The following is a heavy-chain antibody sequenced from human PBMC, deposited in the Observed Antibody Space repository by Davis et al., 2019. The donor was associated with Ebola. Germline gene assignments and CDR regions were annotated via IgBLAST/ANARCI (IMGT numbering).Heavy chain of an antibody. D-gene: IGHD5-12*01. V-gene: IGHV4-34*01. CDR3: ASYSGYDSDYYYGMDV. CDR2: LNHSGST. CDR1: GGSFSGYY. J-gene: IGHJ6*04. Sequence: MPSETLSLTFAVYGGSFSGYYWSWIRQPPGKGLEWIGELNHSGSTYYNPSLKSRVTISVDTSKNQFSLKLSSVTAADTAVYYCASYSGYDSDYYYGMDVWGKGTTVTVSS.